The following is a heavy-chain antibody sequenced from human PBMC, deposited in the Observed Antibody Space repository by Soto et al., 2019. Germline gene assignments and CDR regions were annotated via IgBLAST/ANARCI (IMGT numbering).Heavy chain of an antibody. D-gene: IGHD5-12*01. CDR1: GFTFSSYA. Sequence: GGSLRLSCAASGFTFSSYAMSWVRQAPGKGLEWVSAISGSGGSTYYADSVKGRFTISRDNSKNTLYLQMNSLRAEDTAVYYCAKARAVRYSGYDSSLDYWGQGTLVTVSS. CDR3: AKARAVRYSGYDSSLDY. CDR2: ISGSGGST. V-gene: IGHV3-23*01. J-gene: IGHJ4*02.